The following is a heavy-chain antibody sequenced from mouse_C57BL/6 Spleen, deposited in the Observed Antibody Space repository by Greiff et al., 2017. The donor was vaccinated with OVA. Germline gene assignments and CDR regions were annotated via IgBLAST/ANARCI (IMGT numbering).Heavy chain of an antibody. CDR1: GYSFTGYY. CDR3: ARKTVYFDY. Sequence: VQLQQSGPELVKPWASVKISCKASGYSFTGYYMNWVKQSPEKSLEWIGEINPSTGGTTYNQKFKAKATLTVDKSSSTAYMQLKSLTSEDSAVYYCARKTVYFDYWGQGTTLTVSS. J-gene: IGHJ2*01. CDR2: INPSTGGT. V-gene: IGHV1-42*01.